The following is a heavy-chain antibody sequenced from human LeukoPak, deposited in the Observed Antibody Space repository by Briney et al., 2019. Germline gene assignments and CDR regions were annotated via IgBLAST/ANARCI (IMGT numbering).Heavy chain of an antibody. CDR2: ISGDGRNT. CDR1: GFTFSAYA. D-gene: IGHD5-18*01. V-gene: IGHV3-23*01. CDR3: ARDVGYPEFFGY. J-gene: IGHJ4*02. Sequence: GGSLRLSCAASGFTFSAYAMAWVRQAPEKGLDWVSTISGDGRNTHYADSVKGRFTISRDNSRNVLNLQLSGLRAEDSAIYFCARDVGYPEFFGYWGQGTLVTVSS.